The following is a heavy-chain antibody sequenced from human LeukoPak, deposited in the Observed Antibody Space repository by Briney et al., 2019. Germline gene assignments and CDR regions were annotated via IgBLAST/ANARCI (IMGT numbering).Heavy chain of an antibody. CDR3: ARDSQPLGTGGAFDI. J-gene: IGHJ3*02. D-gene: IGHD3/OR15-3a*01. CDR2: IYTSGST. V-gene: IGHV4-4*07. Sequence: PSETLSLTCTVSGGSISSYYWSWIRQPAGKGLEWIGRIYTSGSTNYNPSLKSRVTISVDTSKNQFSLKLSSVTAADTAVYYCARDSQPLGTGGAFDIWGQGTMVTVSS. CDR1: GGSISSYY.